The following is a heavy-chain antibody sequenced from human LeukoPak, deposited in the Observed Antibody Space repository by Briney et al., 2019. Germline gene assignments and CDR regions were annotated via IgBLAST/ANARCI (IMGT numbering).Heavy chain of an antibody. CDR3: ARVADFWSGHPDY. CDR2: MNPNSGNT. V-gene: IGHV1-8*03. Sequence: ASVKVSCKASGYTFTSYDINWVRQATGQGLEWMGWMNPNSGNTGYAQKFQGRVTITRNASISTAYMELSSLRSEDTAVYYCARVADFWSGHPDYWGQGTLVTVSS. J-gene: IGHJ4*02. CDR1: GYTFTSYD. D-gene: IGHD3-3*01.